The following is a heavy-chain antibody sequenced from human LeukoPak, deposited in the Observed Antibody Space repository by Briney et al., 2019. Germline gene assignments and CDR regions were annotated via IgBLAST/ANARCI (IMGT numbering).Heavy chain of an antibody. CDR2: ISYDGSNK. V-gene: IGHV3-30*18. J-gene: IGHJ5*02. Sequence: GGSLRLSCAASGFTFSSYGMHWVRQAPGKGLEWVAVISYDGSNKYYADSVKGRFTISRDNSKNTLYLQMNSLRAEDTAVYYCAKDGFTPPLGYCSGGSCYSWGTNWFDPWGQGTLVTVSS. CDR3: AKDGFTPPLGYCSGGSCYSWGTNWFDP. CDR1: GFTFSSYG. D-gene: IGHD2-15*01.